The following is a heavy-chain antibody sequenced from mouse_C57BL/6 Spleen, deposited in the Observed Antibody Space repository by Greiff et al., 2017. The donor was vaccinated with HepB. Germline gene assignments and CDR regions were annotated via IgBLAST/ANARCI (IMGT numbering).Heavy chain of an antibody. CDR1: GYTFTDYE. CDR3: TREMVTTSPYWYFDV. Sequence: VQLQQSGAELVRPGASVTLSCKASGYTFTDYEMHWVKQTPVHGLEWIGAIDPETGGTAYNQKFKGKAILTADKSSSTAYMELRSLTSEDSAVYYCTREMVTTSPYWYFDVWGTGTTVTVSS. J-gene: IGHJ1*03. CDR2: IDPETGGT. D-gene: IGHD2-2*01. V-gene: IGHV1-15*01.